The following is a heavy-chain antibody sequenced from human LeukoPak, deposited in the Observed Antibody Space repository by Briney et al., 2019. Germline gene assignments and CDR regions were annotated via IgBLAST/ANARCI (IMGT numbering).Heavy chain of an antibody. CDR3: AKDLRFGEQR. CDR1: GFTFNNYA. CDR2: ISGGGFAT. J-gene: IGHJ4*02. D-gene: IGHD3-10*01. Sequence: SGGSLRLSCAASGFTFNNYAMSWVRQAPGKGLEWVSAISGGGFATYYADSVKGRFTVSRDNSKNTLYLQMNSLRAEDTAMYYCAKDLRFGEQRGGQGTLVTVSS. V-gene: IGHV3-23*01.